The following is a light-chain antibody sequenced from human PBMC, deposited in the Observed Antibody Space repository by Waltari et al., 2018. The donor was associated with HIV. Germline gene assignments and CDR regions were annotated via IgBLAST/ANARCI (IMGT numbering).Light chain of an antibody. CDR3: QSYDTSLSAYV. CDR1: SSNIGAGYD. CDR2: GNT. Sequence: QSVLAQPPSVSGAPGQRVTISCTGSSSNIGAGYDVHWYQQLPGTAPKFLIYGNTNRPSGVPDRFSGSKSGSSASLAITGLQAEDEADYSCQSYDTSLSAYVFGTGTKVTVL. V-gene: IGLV1-40*01. J-gene: IGLJ1*01.